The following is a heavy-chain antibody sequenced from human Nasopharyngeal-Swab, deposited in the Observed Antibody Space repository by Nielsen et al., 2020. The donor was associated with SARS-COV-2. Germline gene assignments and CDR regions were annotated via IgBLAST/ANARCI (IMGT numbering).Heavy chain of an antibody. J-gene: IGHJ4*02. CDR3: AKGGTSGYLEPYYFDY. Sequence: GESLKISCAASGFTSSSYAMSWVRQAPGKGLEWVSAISGSGGSTYYADSVKGRFTISRDNSKNTLYLQMNSLRAEDTAVYYCAKGGTSGYLEPYYFDYWGQGTLVTVSS. CDR2: ISGSGGST. V-gene: IGHV3-23*01. D-gene: IGHD1-14*01. CDR1: GFTSSSYA.